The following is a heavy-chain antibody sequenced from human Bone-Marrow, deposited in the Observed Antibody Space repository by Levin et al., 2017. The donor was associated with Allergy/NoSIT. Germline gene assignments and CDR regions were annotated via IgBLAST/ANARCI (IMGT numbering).Heavy chain of an antibody. CDR1: GFTFSSYA. V-gene: IGHV3-30*04. CDR2: ISYDGSNK. D-gene: IGHD2-21*01. J-gene: IGHJ4*02. Sequence: SCAASGFTFSSYAMHWVRQAPGKGLEWVAVISYDGSNKYYADSVKGRFTISRDNSKNTLYLQMNSLRAEDTAVYYCARDFALYYFDYWGQGTLVTVSS. CDR3: ARDFALYYFDY.